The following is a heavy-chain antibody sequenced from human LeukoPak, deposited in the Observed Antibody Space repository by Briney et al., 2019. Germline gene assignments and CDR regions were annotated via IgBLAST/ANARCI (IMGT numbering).Heavy chain of an antibody. D-gene: IGHD2-15*01. J-gene: IGHJ4*02. CDR1: GGSISTYY. V-gene: IGHV4-59*01. Sequence: SETLSLTCTVSGGSISTYYWNWIRQPPGKGLEWIGHIYRSGSTNYNPSLKSRVTISVDTSKNEFSLKLSSVTAADTAVYFCARGSYCSGGTCMFDYWGQGTLVTVSS. CDR2: IYRSGST. CDR3: ARGSYCSGGTCMFDY.